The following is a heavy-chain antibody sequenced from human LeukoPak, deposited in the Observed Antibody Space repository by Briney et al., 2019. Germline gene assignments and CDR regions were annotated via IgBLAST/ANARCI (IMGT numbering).Heavy chain of an antibody. CDR1: GFTLSYYW. CDR3: ARKSVVGFDFDY. D-gene: IGHD4-23*01. V-gene: IGHV3-7*03. J-gene: IGHJ4*02. Sequence: GGSQRRDCAASGFTLSYYWMTWVRRVPGKVLELVASIKQDGSDKYYVDSVKGRFTISRDNAKNSLYLHMNSMRAEDTAVYYCARKSVVGFDFDYWGQGTPVTVCS. CDR2: IKQDGSDK.